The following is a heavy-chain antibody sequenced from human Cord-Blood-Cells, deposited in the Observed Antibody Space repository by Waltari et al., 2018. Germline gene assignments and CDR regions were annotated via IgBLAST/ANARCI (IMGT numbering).Heavy chain of an antibody. D-gene: IGHD3-16*01. Sequence: QVQLVESGGGVVQPGRSLRLSCAASGFTFSSYGMHLVRQAPGKVLEWVAIIWYYESNKFYADSVKGRFTISRDKSKNTLYLQMNSLRAEDTAVYYWARSSLGTYFDYWGQGTLVTVSA. J-gene: IGHJ4*02. CDR2: IWYYESNK. CDR3: ARSSLGTYFDY. V-gene: IGHV3-33*01. CDR1: GFTFSSYG.